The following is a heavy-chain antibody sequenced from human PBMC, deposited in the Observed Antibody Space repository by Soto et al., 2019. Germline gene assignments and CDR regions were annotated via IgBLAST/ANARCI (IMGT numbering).Heavy chain of an antibody. J-gene: IGHJ4*02. CDR2: IIPIFGTA. Sequence: SVKVSCKASGGTFSSYAISWVRQAPGQGLEWMGGIIPIFGTANYAQKFQGRVTITADESTSTAYMELSSLRSEDTAMYYCARAVPRRKTSIQLWPRLDYWGQGTLVTVSS. CDR1: GGTFSSYA. CDR3: ARAVPRRKTSIQLWPRLDY. D-gene: IGHD5-18*01. V-gene: IGHV1-69*13.